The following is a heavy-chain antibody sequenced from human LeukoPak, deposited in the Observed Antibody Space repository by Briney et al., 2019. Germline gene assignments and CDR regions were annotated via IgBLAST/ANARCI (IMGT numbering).Heavy chain of an antibody. V-gene: IGHV3-20*04. J-gene: IGHJ4*02. CDR2: INWNGGST. Sequence: PGGSLRLSCAASGFTFDDYGMNWVRQAPGKGLEWVSGINWNGGSTGYADSVKGRFTISRDNAKNSLYLQMNSLRAEDTALYYCARDSYTSGWYAYFDYWGQGTLVTVSS. CDR1: GFTFDDYG. CDR3: ARDSYTSGWYAYFDY. D-gene: IGHD6-19*01.